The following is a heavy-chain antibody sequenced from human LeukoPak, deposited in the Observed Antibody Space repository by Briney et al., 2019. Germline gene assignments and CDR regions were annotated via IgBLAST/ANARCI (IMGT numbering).Heavy chain of an antibody. V-gene: IGHV4-31*03. Sequence: SETLSLTCNVSGGSISTGGYYWNWIRQHPGKGLEWIGCIYDRGSTCYNASLKRRITISLDTSKNQFSLKLKSVTAEDTAVYYCAALLGDGSIDYWGQGTLVTVSS. CDR3: AALLGDGSIDY. D-gene: IGHD2-21*02. CDR2: IYDRGST. CDR1: GGSISTGGYY. J-gene: IGHJ4*02.